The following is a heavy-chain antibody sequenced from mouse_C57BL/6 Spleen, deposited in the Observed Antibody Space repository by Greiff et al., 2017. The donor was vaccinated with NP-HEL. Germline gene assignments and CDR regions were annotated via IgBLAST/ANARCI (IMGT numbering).Heavy chain of an antibody. CDR3: ARRGYPYAMDY. CDR1: GFTFSSYG. CDR2: ISSGGSYT. V-gene: IGHV5-6*01. Sequence: VQLQQSGGDLVKPGGSLKLSCAASGFTFSSYGMSWVRQTPDKRLEWVATISSGGSYTYYPDSVKGRFTISRDNAKNTLYLQMSSLKSEDTAMYYCARRGYPYAMDYWGQGTSVTVSS. D-gene: IGHD3-1*01. J-gene: IGHJ4*01.